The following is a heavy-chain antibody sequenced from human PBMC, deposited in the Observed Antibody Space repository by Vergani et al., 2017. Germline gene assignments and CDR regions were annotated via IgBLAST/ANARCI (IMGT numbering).Heavy chain of an antibody. CDR2: ISSNGGST. Sequence: EVQLVESGGGLVQPGGSLRLSCSASGFTFSSYAMHWVRQAPGKGLEYVSAISSNGGSTYYADSVKGRFTISRDNSKNTLYLQMSSLRAEDTAVYYCVHYYGSGSYPYYYYYGMDVWGQGTTVTVSS. V-gene: IGHV3-64D*06. J-gene: IGHJ6*02. CDR1: GFTFSSYA. D-gene: IGHD3-10*01. CDR3: VHYYGSGSYPYYYYYGMDV.